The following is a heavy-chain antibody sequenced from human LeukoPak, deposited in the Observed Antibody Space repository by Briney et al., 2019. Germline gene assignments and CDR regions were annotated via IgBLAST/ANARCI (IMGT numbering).Heavy chain of an antibody. CDR2: ISWNSGSI. V-gene: IGHV3-9*01. CDR3: AKGANVAVAGTYWFDP. Sequence: GGSLRLSCAASGFTFDDYAMHWVRQAPGKGLEWVSGISWNSGSIGYADSVKGRFTISRDNAKNSLYPQMNSLRAEDTALYYCAKGANVAVAGTYWFDPWGQGTLVTVSS. CDR1: GFTFDDYA. J-gene: IGHJ5*02. D-gene: IGHD6-19*01.